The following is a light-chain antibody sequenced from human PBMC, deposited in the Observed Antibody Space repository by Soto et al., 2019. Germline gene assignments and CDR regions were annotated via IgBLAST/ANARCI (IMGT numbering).Light chain of an antibody. CDR2: EAS. Sequence: DIQMTQSPSSLSASVADRVTITCRASHDIGTDLGWYQQKPGKAPERLIYEASVLQSGVPSMFSGSGSGTEFTLTVSSLQPEDFATYYCVQHYSYPLTFGGGTKVEIK. CDR1: HDIGTD. CDR3: VQHYSYPLT. V-gene: IGKV1-17*01. J-gene: IGKJ4*01.